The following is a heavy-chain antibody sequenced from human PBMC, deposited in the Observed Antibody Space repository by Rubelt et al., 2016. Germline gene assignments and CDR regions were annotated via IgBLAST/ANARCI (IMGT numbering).Heavy chain of an antibody. CDR2: ISYSGTT. V-gene: IGHV4-59*01. CDR3: ARAVGSFASGPYYDGMDV. J-gene: IGHJ6*02. D-gene: IGHD3-16*01. CDR1: DASISSYY. Sequence: QEPLQESGPGLVKPSETLSLTCTVSDASISSYYWSWIRQPPGKGLEWIGYISYSGTTNYNPSLKSRVPITVDTSKNQFYLKGSSGTAAETAVYHCARAVGSFASGPYYDGMDVWGRGTTVIVSS.